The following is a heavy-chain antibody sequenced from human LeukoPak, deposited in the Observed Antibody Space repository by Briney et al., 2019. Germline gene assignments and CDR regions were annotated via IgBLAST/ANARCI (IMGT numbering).Heavy chain of an antibody. Sequence: GGSLRLSCAASGFTFSSYAMHWVRQAPGKGLEWVAVISYDGSNKYYAVSVKGRFTISRDNSKNTLYLQMNSLRAEDTAVYYCAKPLRARPFDYWGQGTLVTVSS. D-gene: IGHD2-15*01. V-gene: IGHV3-30-3*02. CDR2: ISYDGSNK. CDR3: AKPLRARPFDY. CDR1: GFTFSSYA. J-gene: IGHJ4*02.